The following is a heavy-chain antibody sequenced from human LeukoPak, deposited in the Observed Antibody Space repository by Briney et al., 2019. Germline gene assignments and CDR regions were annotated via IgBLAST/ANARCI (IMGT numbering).Heavy chain of an antibody. CDR3: ARAHGSGKFDP. V-gene: IGHV4-30-2*01. Sequence: SQTLSLTCAVSGGSISSGGYSWSWIRQPPGKGLEWIGYIYHSGSTYYNPSLKSRVTISVDRSKNQFSLKLSSVTAADTAVYYCARAHGSGKFDPWGQGTLVTVSS. CDR1: GGSISSGGYS. D-gene: IGHD3-10*01. CDR2: IYHSGST. J-gene: IGHJ5*02.